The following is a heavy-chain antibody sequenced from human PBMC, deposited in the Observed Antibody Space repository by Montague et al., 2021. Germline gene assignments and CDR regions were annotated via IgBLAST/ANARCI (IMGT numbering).Heavy chain of an antibody. D-gene: IGHD3-10*01. CDR1: GFTFDDFA. CDR2: IFGEGYDT. V-gene: IGHV3-43*02. Sequence: SLRLSCAASGFTFDDFAMHWVRQVPGKGLEWVSLIFGEGYDTKYADSVKGRFTISRDNSRNSFYLQMDSLKPEDSALYFCSKGRDAPDYYAMDVWGQGTTVTVS. CDR3: SKGRDAPDYYAMDV. J-gene: IGHJ6*02.